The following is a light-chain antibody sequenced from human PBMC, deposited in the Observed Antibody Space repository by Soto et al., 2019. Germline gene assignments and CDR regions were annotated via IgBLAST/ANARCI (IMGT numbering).Light chain of an antibody. CDR3: QSYDSNLSED. J-gene: IGLJ1*01. Sequence: QSVLTQPPSVPGAPGQTVTISCTGSGXNIGAGYGVQWYQQLPGTAPRLLIYGSDDRPSGVPDRFSASVSGNSASLAITGLQTEDEAVYYCQSYDSNLSEDLGPGTKVTVL. CDR1: GXNIGAGYG. V-gene: IGLV1-40*01. CDR2: GSD.